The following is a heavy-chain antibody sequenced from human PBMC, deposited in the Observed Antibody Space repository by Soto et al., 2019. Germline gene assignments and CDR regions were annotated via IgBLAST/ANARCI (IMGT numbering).Heavy chain of an antibody. Sequence: GASVKVSCKVSGYTLTELSMNWVRQAPGKGLEWLSSISSTSDYISYADSVKGRFTISRDNSKNTLYLQMNSLRAEDTAVYYCARGNCISTSCYFDYWGQGTLVTVSS. CDR2: ISSTSDYI. V-gene: IGHV3-21*01. D-gene: IGHD2-2*01. CDR3: ARGNCISTSCYFDY. J-gene: IGHJ4*02. CDR1: GYTLTELS.